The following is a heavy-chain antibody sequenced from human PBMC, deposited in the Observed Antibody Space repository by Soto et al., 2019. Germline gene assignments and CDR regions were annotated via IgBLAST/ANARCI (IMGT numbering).Heavy chain of an antibody. J-gene: IGHJ4*02. CDR2: ISYDGTNK. Sequence: QVQLVESGGGVVQPGRSLRLSCEASGFSFSISPMHWVRQAPGKGPEWVARISYDGTNKFYADSVKGRFTISRDNSKSTLSLQVDSLRPEDAAVYYCARDPKTSGGQHWAFNYFDSWGQGTLVTVSS. D-gene: IGHD7-27*01. CDR3: ARDPKTSGGQHWAFNYFDS. CDR1: GFSFSISP. V-gene: IGHV3-30-3*01.